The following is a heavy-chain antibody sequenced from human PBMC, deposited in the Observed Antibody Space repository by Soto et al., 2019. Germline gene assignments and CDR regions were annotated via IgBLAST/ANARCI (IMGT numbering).Heavy chain of an antibody. CDR3: ARGVEGATIFAVVIVYYVEY. D-gene: IGHD3-3*01. CDR2: IYYSGST. CDR1: GGSISSGGYY. V-gene: IGHV4-31*03. J-gene: IGHJ4*02. Sequence: SETLSLTCTVSGGSISSGGYYWSWIRQHPGKGLEWIGYIYYSGSTYYNPSLKSRVTISVDTSKNQFSLKLSSVTAADTAVYYCARGVEGATIFAVVIVYYVEYWGQRTLVT.